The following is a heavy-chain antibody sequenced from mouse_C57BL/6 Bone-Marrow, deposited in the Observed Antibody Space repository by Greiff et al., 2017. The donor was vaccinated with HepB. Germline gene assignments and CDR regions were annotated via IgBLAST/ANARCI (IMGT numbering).Heavy chain of an antibody. CDR3: SPHGYGTLRRFAY. J-gene: IGHJ3*01. V-gene: IGHV14-4*01. CDR2: IDPDNGDT. Sequence: VQLQQSGAELVRPGASVKLSCTASGFNIKDYYMHWVKQRPEQGLEWIGWIDPDNGDTEYASKFQGKSTITADTSSNTAYLQLSSLTSEYTAVYYCSPHGYGTLRRFAYWGQGTMVTVSA. D-gene: IGHD2-2*01. CDR1: GFNIKDYY.